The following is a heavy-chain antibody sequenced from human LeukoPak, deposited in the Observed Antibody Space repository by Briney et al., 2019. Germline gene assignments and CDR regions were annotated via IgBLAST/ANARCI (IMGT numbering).Heavy chain of an antibody. J-gene: IGHJ3*01. V-gene: IGHV3-30*02. CDR2: IQYDGIKK. Sequence: GGSLRLSCATSGFSFSHYGMHWVRQAPGKGLEWVAFIQYDGIKKYYVDSVKGRFTVSRDDSQKTLYLQMNGLRPEDTAVYYCCKEQLNMINVAITDDAFDVWGQGTVVTVSS. CDR1: GFSFSHYG. CDR3: CKEQLNMINVAITDDAFDV. D-gene: IGHD3-22*01.